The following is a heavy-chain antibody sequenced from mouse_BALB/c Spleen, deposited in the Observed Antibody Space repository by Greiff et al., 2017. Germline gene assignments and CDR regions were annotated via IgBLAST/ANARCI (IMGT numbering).Heavy chain of an antibody. V-gene: IGHV3-2*02. D-gene: IGHD2-1*01. Sequence: EVQLVESGPGLVKPSQSLSLTCTVTGYSITSDYAWNWIRQFPGNKLEWMGYISYSGSTSYNPSLKSRISITRDTSKNQFFLQLNSVTTEDTATYYCARLLDYFDYWGQGTTLTVSS. CDR3: ARLLDYFDY. CDR2: ISYSGST. CDR1: GYSITSDYA. J-gene: IGHJ2*01.